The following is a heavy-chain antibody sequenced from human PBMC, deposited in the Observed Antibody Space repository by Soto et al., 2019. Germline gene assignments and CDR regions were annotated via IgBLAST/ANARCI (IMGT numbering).Heavy chain of an antibody. D-gene: IGHD2-2*01. Sequence: QLQLQESGPGLVKPSETLSLTCTVSGGSISSTNYYWAWIRQPPGKGLEWIGNIFFSGSTYSNPSLNNRVTIPVDTSKNQFSLKLSSVTAPDTAVYYCARHSLSVVVLPARDYGMDVW. CDR2: IFFSGST. J-gene: IGHJ6*01. CDR1: GGSISSTNYY. V-gene: IGHV4-39*01. CDR3: ARHSLSVVVLPARDYGMDV.